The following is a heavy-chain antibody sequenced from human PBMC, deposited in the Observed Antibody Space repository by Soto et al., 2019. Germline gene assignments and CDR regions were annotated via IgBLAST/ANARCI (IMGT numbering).Heavy chain of an antibody. Sequence: QVQLVQSGAEMKQPGASVKLSCQASGYIFIHCFMHWVRQAPGQGLELMGGINPSSGTTTYAQKFQGRVTVSRDTSTSTVYMELSSLGSGDTAMYYCARSLGETTSLFDYWGQGRLVTVSA. J-gene: IGHJ4*02. D-gene: IGHD1-26*01. CDR3: ARSLGETTSLFDY. CDR2: INPSSGTT. V-gene: IGHV1-46*01. CDR1: GYIFIHCF.